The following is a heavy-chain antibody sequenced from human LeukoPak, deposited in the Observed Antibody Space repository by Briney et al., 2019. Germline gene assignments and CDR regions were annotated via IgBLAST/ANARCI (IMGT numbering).Heavy chain of an antibody. V-gene: IGHV4-34*01. Sequence: PSETLSLTCSVYGGSFSDYFWSWIRQSPGKGLEWIGAIDDGGNTNYNPSLMSRVIVSMEKSKKQFSLVMRSVAAADTAVYYCARFSRITWGDWGDAFDIWGQGTTVIVSS. CDR1: GGSFSDYF. J-gene: IGHJ3*02. CDR2: IDDGGNT. CDR3: ARFSRITWGDWGDAFDI. D-gene: IGHD2-21*02.